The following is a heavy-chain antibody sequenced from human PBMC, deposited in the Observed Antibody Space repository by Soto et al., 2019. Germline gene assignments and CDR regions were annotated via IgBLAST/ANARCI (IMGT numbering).Heavy chain of an antibody. CDR1: GFTFSSYA. V-gene: IGHV3-23*01. Sequence: SGGSLRLSCAASGFTFSSYAMSWVRQAPGKGLEWVSAISGSGGSTYYADSVKGRFTISRDNAKNTLYLQMNSLRAEDTAVYYCASFELGRGDHVSYPWGQGTLVTVSS. CDR3: ASFELGRGDHVSYP. J-gene: IGHJ5*02. CDR2: ISGSGGST. D-gene: IGHD3-10*01.